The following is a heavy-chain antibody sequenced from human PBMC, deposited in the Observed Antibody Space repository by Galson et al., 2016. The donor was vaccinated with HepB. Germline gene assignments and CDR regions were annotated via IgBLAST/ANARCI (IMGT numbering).Heavy chain of an antibody. D-gene: IGHD1-26*01. CDR1: GFTFSRYA. CDR2: INDRADST. V-gene: IGHV3-23*01. Sequence: SLRLSCAASGFTFSRYAMSWVRQAPGKGLEWVSGINDRADSTYYADSVKGRFTISRDKSKNKVYLQMNSLRAEDTAVYFCARGSGSHVGYCQHWGQGTLVSVSS. CDR3: ARGSGSHVGYCQH. J-gene: IGHJ1*01.